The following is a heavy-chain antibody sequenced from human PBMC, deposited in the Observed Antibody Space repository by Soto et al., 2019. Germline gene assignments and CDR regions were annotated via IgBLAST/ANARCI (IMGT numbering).Heavy chain of an antibody. CDR1: GYTFTDYY. D-gene: IGHD1-26*01. V-gene: IGHV1-2*04. Sequence: ASVKVSCKASGYTFTDYYIQWVRQAPGQGLEWMRWINPNSGDTIYAHKFQGWVTITRDTSISIAHMEISRLMSDXAGVYYCARRLLRAASYAMDVWSQGIRVPVAS. CDR3: ARRLLRAASYAMDV. CDR2: INPNSGDT. J-gene: IGHJ6*02.